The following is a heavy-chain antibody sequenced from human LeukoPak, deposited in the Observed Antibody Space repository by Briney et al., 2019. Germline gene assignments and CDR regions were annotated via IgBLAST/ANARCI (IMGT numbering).Heavy chain of an antibody. CDR2: IIPIFGTA. D-gene: IGHD3-3*01. V-gene: IGHV1-69*13. J-gene: IGHJ6*02. CDR1: GGTFSSYA. Sequence: ASVKVSCKASGGTFSSYAISWVRQAPGQGLEWMGGIIPIFGTANYAQKFQGRVTITADESTSTAYMELSSLRSEDTAVYYCARGAYYDFWSGYYRKYYGMDVWGQGTTVTVSS. CDR3: ARGAYYDFWSGYYRKYYGMDV.